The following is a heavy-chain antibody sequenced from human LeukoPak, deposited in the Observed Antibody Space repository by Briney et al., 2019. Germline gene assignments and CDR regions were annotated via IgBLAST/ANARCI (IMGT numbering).Heavy chain of an antibody. CDR1: GFTFSSYG. Sequence: PGGSLRLSCAASGFTFSSYGMHWVRQAPGKGLEWVAVISYDGSNKYYADSVKGRFTISRDNSKNTLYLQMNSLRAEDTAVYYCAKPRRIAAEYVDAFDIWGQGTMVTVSS. D-gene: IGHD2-15*01. V-gene: IGHV3-30*18. CDR3: AKPRRIAAEYVDAFDI. CDR2: ISYDGSNK. J-gene: IGHJ3*02.